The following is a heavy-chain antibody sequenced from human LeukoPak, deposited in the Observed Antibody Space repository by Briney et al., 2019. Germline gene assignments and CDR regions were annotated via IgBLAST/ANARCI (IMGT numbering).Heavy chain of an antibody. CDR1: GFTFSSYA. J-gene: IGHJ3*02. D-gene: IGHD2-21*01. V-gene: IGHV3-23*01. CDR2: ISGSGGST. Sequence: GGSLRLSCAASGFTFSSYAMSWIRQAPGKGLEWVSAISGSGGSTYYADSVKGRFTISRDNSKNTLYLQMNSLRAEDTAVYYCAKGRIAMGAFDIWGQGTMVTVSS. CDR3: AKGRIAMGAFDI.